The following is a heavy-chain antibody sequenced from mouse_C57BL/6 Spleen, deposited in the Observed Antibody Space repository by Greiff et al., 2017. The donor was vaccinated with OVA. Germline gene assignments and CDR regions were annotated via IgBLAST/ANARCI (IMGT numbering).Heavy chain of an antibody. J-gene: IGHJ2*01. CDR1: GYTFTSYW. D-gene: IGHD1-1*01. Sequence: QVQLQQPGTELVKPGASVKLSCKASGYTFTSYWMHWVTQRPGQGLEWIGNINPSNGGTNYNAKFKSKATLTVAKSSSTAYMQLSSLTSEDSAVYYCARSGFYGSSPYDYWGQGTTLTVSS. CDR2: INPSNGGT. V-gene: IGHV1-53*01. CDR3: ARSGFYGSSPYDY.